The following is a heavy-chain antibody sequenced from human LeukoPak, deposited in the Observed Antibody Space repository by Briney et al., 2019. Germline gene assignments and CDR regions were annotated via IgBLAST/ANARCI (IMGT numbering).Heavy chain of an antibody. CDR3: ARDDSGSYHQLGV. Sequence: SETLSLTCTVSGDSIGTYYWSWIRQPPGKGLEWIGYIYYSGSTNYNPSLKSRVTISVDTSKNQFSLKLISVTAADTAVYYCARDDSGSYHQLGVWGQGTTVTVSS. D-gene: IGHD1-26*01. V-gene: IGHV4-59*01. CDR1: GDSIGTYY. J-gene: IGHJ6*02. CDR2: IYYSGST.